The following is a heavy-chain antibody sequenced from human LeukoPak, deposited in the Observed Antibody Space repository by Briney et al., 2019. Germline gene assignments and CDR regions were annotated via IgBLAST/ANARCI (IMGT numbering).Heavy chain of an antibody. V-gene: IGHV1-2*04. CDR2: INPNSGGT. CDR3: ARDGGTTGTDNWFDP. CDR1: GYTFTGYY. J-gene: IGHJ5*02. D-gene: IGHD1-1*01. Sequence: ASVKVSCKASGYTFTGYYMHWVRQAPGQGLEWMGWINPNSGGTNYAQKFQGWVTTTRDTSISTAYMELSRLRSDDTAVYYCARDGGTTGTDNWFDPWGQGTLVTVSS.